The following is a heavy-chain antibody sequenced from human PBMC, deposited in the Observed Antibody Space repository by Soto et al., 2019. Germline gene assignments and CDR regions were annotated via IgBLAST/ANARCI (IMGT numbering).Heavy chain of an antibody. CDR2: IYHRGST. D-gene: IGHD2-15*01. V-gene: IGHV4-31*01. J-gene: IGHJ2*01. CDR3: ARDRFCSGGSCYSSWFFDL. Sequence: QVQLQESGPGLVKPSQTLSLSCTVSGGSISTDGYYWNWIRQHPEKGLEWIGYIYHRGSTYYNPSLTSPVFISLDTSKQQFSVTLTSVTAADTAVYYCARDRFCSGGSCYSSWFFDLWGRGTLVTVSS. CDR1: GGSISTDGYY.